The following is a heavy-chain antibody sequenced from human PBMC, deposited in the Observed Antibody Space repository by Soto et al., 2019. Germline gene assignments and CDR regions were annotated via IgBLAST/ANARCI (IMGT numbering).Heavy chain of an antibody. CDR3: ARGGNGIYAEDYYGMDV. Sequence: QVQLVQSGAEVKKPGASVMLSCKASGYSFTNYYIHWIQQAPGQGLEWMGIINPSGGSTSNAQRFQGRVTVSRDTSTSTVYMGLSSLISDDTAVYYCARGGNGIYAEDYYGMDVWGQGTTVTVSS. D-gene: IGHD4-17*01. J-gene: IGHJ6*02. CDR1: GYSFTNYY. V-gene: IGHV1-46*01. CDR2: INPSGGST.